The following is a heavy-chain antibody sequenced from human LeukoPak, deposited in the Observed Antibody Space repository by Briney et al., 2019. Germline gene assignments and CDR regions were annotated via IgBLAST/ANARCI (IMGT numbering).Heavy chain of an antibody. CDR1: GSGYTFTAYY. J-gene: IGHJ3*02. V-gene: IGHV1-2*02. Sequence: ASVKVSCKASGSGYTFTAYYMHWVRQAPGQGLEWMGWINPDSGGTKYAQKFQGRVTMTRDTSINTAYIEVSRLRSDDTAVYYCARAGRSGWPFDAFDIWGQGTVVTVSS. CDR3: ARAGRSGWPFDAFDI. D-gene: IGHD6-19*01. CDR2: INPDSGGT.